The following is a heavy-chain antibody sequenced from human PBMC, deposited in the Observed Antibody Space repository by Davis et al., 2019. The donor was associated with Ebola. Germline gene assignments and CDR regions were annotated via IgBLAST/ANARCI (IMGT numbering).Heavy chain of an antibody. CDR3: ARDRDSSSWYIDY. CDR2: ISYDGSNK. J-gene: IGHJ4*02. D-gene: IGHD6-13*01. CDR1: GFTFSSYA. V-gene: IGHV3-30-3*01. Sequence: GESLKISCAASGFTFSSYAMHWVRQAPGKGLEWVVVISYDGSNKYYADSVKGRFTISRDNSKNTLYLQMNSLRAEDTAVYYCARDRDSSSWYIDYWGQGTLVTVSS.